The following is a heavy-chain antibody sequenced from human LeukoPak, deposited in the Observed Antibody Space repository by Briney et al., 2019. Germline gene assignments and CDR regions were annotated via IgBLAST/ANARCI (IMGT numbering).Heavy chain of an antibody. V-gene: IGHV4-59*01. Sequence: IPSETLSLTCTVSGGSISSYYWSWIRQPPGKGLEWIGYIYYSGSTNYNPSLKSRVTISVDTSKNQFSLKLSSVTAADTAVYYCARRSGLSGVPWGATKSYYYYGMDVWGQGTTVTVSS. CDR1: GGSISSYY. J-gene: IGHJ6*02. CDR3: ARRSGLSGVPWGATKSYYYYGMDV. D-gene: IGHD1-1*01. CDR2: IYYSGST.